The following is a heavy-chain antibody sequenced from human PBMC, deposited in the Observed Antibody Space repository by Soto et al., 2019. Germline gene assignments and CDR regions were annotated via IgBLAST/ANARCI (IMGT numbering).Heavy chain of an antibody. Sequence: ASVKVSCKASGYTFTSYGISWVRQAPGQGLEWMGWISAYNGNTNYAQKLQGRVTMTTDTSTSTAYMELRSLRSDDTAVYYCARDRHLEDSSGWSKTIFDYWGQGTLVTVSS. CDR1: GYTFTSYG. V-gene: IGHV1-18*01. J-gene: IGHJ4*02. CDR2: ISAYNGNT. D-gene: IGHD6-19*01. CDR3: ARDRHLEDSSGWSKTIFDY.